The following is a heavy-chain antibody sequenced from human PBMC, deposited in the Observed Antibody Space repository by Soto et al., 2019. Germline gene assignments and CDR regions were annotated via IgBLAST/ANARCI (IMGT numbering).Heavy chain of an antibody. V-gene: IGHV4-31*03. CDR1: GRSISSGGYY. J-gene: IGHJ6*02. D-gene: IGHD5-12*01. Sequence: PSETLSLTCTVSGRSISSGGYYWSWIRQHPGKGLEWIGYIYYSGSTYYNPSLKSRVTIAVDTSKNQFSLKLSSVTAADTAVYYCARANIVAYNGMDVWGQGTTVTVSS. CDR3: ARANIVAYNGMDV. CDR2: IYYSGST.